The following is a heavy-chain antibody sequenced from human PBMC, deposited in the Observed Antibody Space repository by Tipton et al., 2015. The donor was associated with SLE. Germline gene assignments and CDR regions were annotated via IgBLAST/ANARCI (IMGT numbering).Heavy chain of an antibody. J-gene: IGHJ6*03. Sequence: TLSLTCAVSGGSISSGGYSWSWIRQPPGKGLEWIGYIYHSGSTYYNPSLKSRVTISVDTSKNQFSLKLSSVSAADTAVYYCARAPGLERSFYYYYYMDVWGKGTTVTVSS. D-gene: IGHD1-1*01. CDR1: GGSISSGGYS. CDR3: ARAPGLERSFYYYYYMDV. V-gene: IGHV4-30-2*01. CDR2: IYHSGST.